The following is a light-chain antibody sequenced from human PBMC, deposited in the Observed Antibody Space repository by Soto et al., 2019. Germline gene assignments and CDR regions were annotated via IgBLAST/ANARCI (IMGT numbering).Light chain of an antibody. J-gene: IGLJ1*01. CDR1: TGAVTNYHY. Sequence: AFVSAERSLSVSPGFTFTLTCGSNTGAVTNYHYPHWFQQRPGQAPRTLIYDATDKPPWTPVRFSGSLLGDKAALTLSGAQPEDEAEYYCLPFFRGVTVFGLGTKVTVL. CDR2: DAT. V-gene: IGLV7-46*01. CDR3: LPFFRGVTV.